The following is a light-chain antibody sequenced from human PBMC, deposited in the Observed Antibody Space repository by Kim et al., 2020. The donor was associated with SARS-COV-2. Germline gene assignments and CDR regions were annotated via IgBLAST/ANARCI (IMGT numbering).Light chain of an antibody. CDR2: YDT. CDR1: NLEIYS. V-gene: IGLV3-21*04. J-gene: IGLJ3*02. CDR3: QVWNTNSDHRV. Sequence: APGKTASITCGGDNLEIYSVHWYQQRPGQAPVLVISYDTDRPSGIPERFSGSNSGDTATLTISRVEAGDEADYYCQVWNTNSDHRVFGGGTKVTVL.